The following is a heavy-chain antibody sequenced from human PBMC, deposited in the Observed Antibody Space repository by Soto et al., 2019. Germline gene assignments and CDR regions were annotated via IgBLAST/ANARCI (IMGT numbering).Heavy chain of an antibody. J-gene: IGHJ4*02. V-gene: IGHV3-23*01. CDR2: ITSSGSST. CDR3: AKGVEGYVVSSFDS. CDR1: GFIFSDYA. Sequence: ESGGGGVQPGGSLRLSCAASGFIFSDYAVTWVRQTPGKGLEWVSAITSSGSSTYFADSLKGRITISRDNSKNTLSLQMDSLRVEDTAIYYCAKGVEGYVVSSFDSWGQGALVTVSS. D-gene: IGHD5-12*01.